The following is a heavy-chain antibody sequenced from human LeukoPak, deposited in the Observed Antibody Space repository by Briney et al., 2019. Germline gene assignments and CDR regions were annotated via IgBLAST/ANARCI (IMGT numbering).Heavy chain of an antibody. D-gene: IGHD6-13*01. CDR1: GDSIGTSNYY. V-gene: IGHV4-39*01. CDR2: IFYSGST. J-gene: IGHJ4*02. CDR3: ARRGITYSSSFFAY. Sequence: PSETLSLTCTVSGDSIGTSNYYWAWVRQPPGKGLEWLGSIFYSGSTYYNPSLKSRVTISVDTSKNQFSLNLHSVTAAGTSTYYCARRGITYSSSFFAYWGQGTLVTVSS.